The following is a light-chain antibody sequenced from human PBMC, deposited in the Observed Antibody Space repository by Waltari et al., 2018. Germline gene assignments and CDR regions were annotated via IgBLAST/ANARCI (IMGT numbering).Light chain of an antibody. CDR1: QGIGTY. V-gene: IGKV1-39*01. J-gene: IGKJ2*01. CDR2: TVS. CDR3: QQSHSTPPT. Sequence: DIQMTQSPSSLSASVGDRVTITCRASQGIGTYLNWYQQKPGKAPNLLIYTVSRLQSGVPSRFSGSGSGTDFTLTISSLQPEDISTYYCQQSHSTPPTFGQGTKLEIK.